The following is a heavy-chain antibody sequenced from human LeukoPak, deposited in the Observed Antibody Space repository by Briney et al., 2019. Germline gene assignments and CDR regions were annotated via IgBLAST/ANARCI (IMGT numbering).Heavy chain of an antibody. V-gene: IGHV1-18*01. D-gene: IGHD3-9*01. J-gene: IGHJ5*02. CDR2: ISTSTGDT. Sequence: ASVTVSCKPSGYSFILYGISWVRQAPGQGPEWMGWISTSTGDTKYTQKFQGRVTLTTDTSTSTAYMELSSLRSDDTAVYYCARVVDDILTGYSSNYFAPWGQGTLVTVSS. CDR3: ARVVDDILTGYSSNYFAP. CDR1: GYSFILYG.